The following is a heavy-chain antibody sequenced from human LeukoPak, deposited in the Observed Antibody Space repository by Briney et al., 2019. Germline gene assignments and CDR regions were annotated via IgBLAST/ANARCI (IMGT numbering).Heavy chain of an antibody. CDR3: ARTNLIVGATRALTHYYYYYMDV. D-gene: IGHD1-26*01. Sequence: GASVKVSCKASGYTFTSYYMHWVRQAPGQGLEWMGIINPSGGSTSYAQKFQGRVTMTRDMSTSTVYMELSSLRSEDTAVYYCARTNLIVGATRALTHYYYYYMDVWGKGTTVTVSS. CDR1: GYTFTSYY. J-gene: IGHJ6*03. V-gene: IGHV1-46*01. CDR2: INPSGGST.